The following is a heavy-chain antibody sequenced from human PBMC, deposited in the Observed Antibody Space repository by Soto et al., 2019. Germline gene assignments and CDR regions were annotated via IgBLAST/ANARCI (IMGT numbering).Heavy chain of an antibody. Sequence: ASVKISCKASGYTFNDYYIYWVRQAPGQGLEWVAWINPNGGGTTYAQKFRDWVTVTRDTSIGTAYLELTGLTSDDTGVYFCAATGGNYFGLDVWGQGTTVTVSS. CDR1: GYTFNDYY. J-gene: IGHJ6*02. D-gene: IGHD2-8*02. CDR3: AATGGNYFGLDV. V-gene: IGHV1-2*04. CDR2: INPNGGGT.